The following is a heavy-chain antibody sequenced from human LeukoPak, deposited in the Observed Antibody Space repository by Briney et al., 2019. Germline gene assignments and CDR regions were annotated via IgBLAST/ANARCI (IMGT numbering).Heavy chain of an antibody. CDR1: GDAISGGGYV. J-gene: IGHJ6*02. Sequence: SGTLSLTCTVSGDAISGGGYVWSWSRPHPGKGLEWIVYIFTSGSPFYSTSLNIPVDMSLDTFNNEIFLMSSSVTAADTAVYYCASSEGTTAPPLYGIDVWGQGTTVTVSS. CDR2: IFTSGSP. CDR3: ASSEGTTAPPLYGIDV. V-gene: IGHV4-31*01. D-gene: IGHD2-8*01.